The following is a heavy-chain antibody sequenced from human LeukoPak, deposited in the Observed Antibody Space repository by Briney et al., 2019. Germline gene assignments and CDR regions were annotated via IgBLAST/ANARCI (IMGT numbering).Heavy chain of an antibody. CDR2: IYSGGST. J-gene: IGHJ5*02. D-gene: IGHD6-19*01. Sequence: PGGSLRLSCAASGFTFSSNYMSWVRQAPGKGLEWVSVIYSGGSTYYADSVKGRFTISRDNSKNTLYLQMNSLRAEDTAVYYCARNPRSSGSPSGRFDPWGQGTLVTVSS. CDR3: ARNPRSSGSPSGRFDP. V-gene: IGHV3-66*01. CDR1: GFTFSSNY.